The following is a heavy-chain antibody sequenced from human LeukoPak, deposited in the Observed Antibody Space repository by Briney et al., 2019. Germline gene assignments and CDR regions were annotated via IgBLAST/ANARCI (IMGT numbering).Heavy chain of an antibody. CDR2: IIPIFGTA. Sequence: GASVKVSCKASGGTFSSYAISWVRQAPGQGLEWMGGIIPIFGTANYAQKFQGRVTITADKSTSTAYMELSSLRSEDTAVYYCAREAGPGVVVPAAKSEAFDIWGQGTMVTVSS. CDR1: GGTFSSYA. CDR3: AREAGPGVVVPAAKSEAFDI. V-gene: IGHV1-69*06. D-gene: IGHD2-2*01. J-gene: IGHJ3*02.